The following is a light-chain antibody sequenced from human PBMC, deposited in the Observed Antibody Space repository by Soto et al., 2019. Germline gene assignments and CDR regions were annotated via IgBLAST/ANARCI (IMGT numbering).Light chain of an antibody. CDR3: QHYNNWPPWT. J-gene: IGKJ1*01. CDR1: QSVSSN. CDR2: GAS. Sequence: EIVMTQSPATLSVSPGERATLSCRASQSVSSNLAWYQQKPGQAPRLLIYGASTRATGIPARFIGSGSGTEFTLTISSLQYEDFEVYYCQHYNNWPPWTFGKGTKVEIK. V-gene: IGKV3-15*01.